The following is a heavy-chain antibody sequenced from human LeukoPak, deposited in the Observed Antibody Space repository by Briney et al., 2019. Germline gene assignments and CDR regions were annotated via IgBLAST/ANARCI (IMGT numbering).Heavy chain of an antibody. CDR1: GFTFSSYS. CDR3: AKGSSSWYGDYHYFDY. D-gene: IGHD6-13*01. J-gene: IGHJ4*02. CDR2: IGNVDDT. Sequence: GGSLRLSCAASGFTFSSYSMNWVRQAPGKGLEWVSAIGNVDDTYYADSVKGRFTISRDNSKKTLYLQMNSLRADDTAVYYCAKGSSSWYGDYHYFDYWGQGTLVTVSS. V-gene: IGHV3-23*01.